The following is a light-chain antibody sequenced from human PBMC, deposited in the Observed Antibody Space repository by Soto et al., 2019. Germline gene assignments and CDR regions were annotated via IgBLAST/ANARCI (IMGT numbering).Light chain of an antibody. J-gene: IGLJ2*01. Sequence: QLVLTQSPSASASLGASVKLTCTLSSGHSSYAIAWHQQQPEKGPRYLMKLDSDGSHTKGDAIPDRFSASSSGAERSLTISSLQSEDEADYYCQTWGTGIHVVFGGGTKLTVL. CDR3: QTWGTGIHVV. V-gene: IGLV4-69*01. CDR2: LDSDGSH. CDR1: SGHSSYA.